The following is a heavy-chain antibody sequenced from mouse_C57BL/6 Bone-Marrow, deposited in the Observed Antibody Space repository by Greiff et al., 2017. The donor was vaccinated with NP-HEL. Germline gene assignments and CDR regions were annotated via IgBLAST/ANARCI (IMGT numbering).Heavy chain of an antibody. CDR1: GYTFTSYW. CDR2: IDPNSGGP. Sequence: QVQLQQPGADLVKPGASVKLSCKASGYTFTSYWMHWVKQRPGRGLEWIGRIDPNSGGPKFNEKFKTKAILTVDKPSSTAYMQLSRLTSEDSAVYYCARYYYGSRGLYFDGWGTGTRVRLL. D-gene: IGHD1-1*01. J-gene: IGHJ1*03. CDR3: ARYYYGSRGLYFDG. V-gene: IGHV1-72*01.